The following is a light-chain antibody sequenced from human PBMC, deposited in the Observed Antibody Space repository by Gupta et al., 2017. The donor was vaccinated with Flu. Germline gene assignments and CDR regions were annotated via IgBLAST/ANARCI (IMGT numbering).Light chain of an antibody. J-gene: IGKJ1*01. CDR1: QSVSSTY. CDR2: GAS. Sequence: RATLSCRASQSVSSTYLAWYQQKPGQAPRLLIYGASSRATGIPDRFSGSGSGTDFTLTISRLEPEDVAVYYCQLYGTSPPETFGQGTKVEIK. CDR3: QLYGTSPPET. V-gene: IGKV3-20*01.